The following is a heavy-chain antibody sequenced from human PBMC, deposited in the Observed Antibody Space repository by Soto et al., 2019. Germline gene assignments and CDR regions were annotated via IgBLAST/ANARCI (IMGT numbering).Heavy chain of an antibody. CDR1: RGTFSSYA. CDR3: ARDTYYYGSGSYFYGRNWFDP. V-gene: IGHV1-69*13. CDR2: IIPIFGTA. J-gene: IGHJ5*02. Sequence: SLKVSCKASRGTFSSYAISWVRQAPGQGLEWMGGIIPIFGTANYAQKFQGRVTITADEPTSTAYMELSSLRSEDTAVYYCARDTYYYGSGSYFYGRNWFDPWGQGTLVTVSS. D-gene: IGHD3-10*01.